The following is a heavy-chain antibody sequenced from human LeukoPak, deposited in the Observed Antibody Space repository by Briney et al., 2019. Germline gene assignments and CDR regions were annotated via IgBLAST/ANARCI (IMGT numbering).Heavy chain of an antibody. V-gene: IGHV5-10-1*01. CDR1: GYSFTSYW. Sequence: GESLKISCKGSGYSFTSYWISWVRQMPGKGLEWMGRIDPSDSYTNYSPSFQGHVTISADKSISTAYLQWSSLKASDTAVYSCARRTFFTNVLSRTYWGRGPLFPVSS. CDR3: ARRTFFTNVLSRTY. J-gene: IGHJ4*02. D-gene: IGHD2-8*01. CDR2: IDPSDSYT.